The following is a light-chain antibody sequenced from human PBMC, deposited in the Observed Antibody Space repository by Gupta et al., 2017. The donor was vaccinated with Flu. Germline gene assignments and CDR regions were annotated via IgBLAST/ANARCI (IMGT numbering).Light chain of an antibody. V-gene: IGKV2-30*01. CDR2: KVS. CDR3: MQTTRWPT. J-gene: IGKJ2*01. CDR1: QSLEYSDGDTY. Sequence: VVLTPSPPSLPVSLGQPASISCRSSQSLEYSDGDTYLTWFHQRPGQSPRRLIYKVSNRDSGVPDRFSGSGSGTDFTLKISRVEAEDVGVYYCMQTTRWPTFGQGTKLEIK.